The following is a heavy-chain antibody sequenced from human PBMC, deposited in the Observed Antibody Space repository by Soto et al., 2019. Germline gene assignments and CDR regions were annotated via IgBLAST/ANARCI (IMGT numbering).Heavy chain of an antibody. CDR2: ISGSGGST. J-gene: IGHJ5*02. CDR1: GFTFSSYA. D-gene: IGHD6-19*01. V-gene: IGHV3-23*01. CDR3: AKTGGQWLVESWFDP. Sequence: PGGSLRLSCAASGFTFSSYAMSRVRQAPGKGLEWVSAISGSGGSTYYADSVKGRFTISRDNSKNTLYLQMNSLRAEDTAVYYCAKTGGQWLVESWFDPWGQGTLVTVSS.